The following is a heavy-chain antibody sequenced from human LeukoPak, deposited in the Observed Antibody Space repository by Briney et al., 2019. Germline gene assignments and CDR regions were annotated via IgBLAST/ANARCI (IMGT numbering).Heavy chain of an antibody. CDR2: INPNSGGT. CDR3: ARDWYSSSWDFDY. D-gene: IGHD6-13*01. Sequence: ASVKVSCKASGYTFTGYYMHWVRQAPGQGLEWMGRINPNSGGTNYAQTFQGRVTMTRDTSISTAYIELSRLRSNDTAVYYCARDWYSSSWDFDYWGQGTLVTVSA. V-gene: IGHV1-2*06. J-gene: IGHJ4*02. CDR1: GYTFTGYY.